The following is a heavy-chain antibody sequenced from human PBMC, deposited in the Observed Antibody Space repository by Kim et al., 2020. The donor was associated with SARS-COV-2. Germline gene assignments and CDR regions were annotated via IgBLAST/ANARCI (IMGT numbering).Heavy chain of an antibody. CDR2: INPSGGST. Sequence: ASVKVSCKASGYTFTSYYMHWVRQAPGQGLEWMGIINPSGGSTSYAQKFQGRVTMTRDTSTSTVYMELSRLRSEDTAVYYCARAVATYDSSGYRPFDYWGQGTLVTVSS. CDR3: ARAVATYDSSGYRPFDY. D-gene: IGHD3-22*01. CDR1: GYTFTSYY. V-gene: IGHV1-46*01. J-gene: IGHJ4*02.